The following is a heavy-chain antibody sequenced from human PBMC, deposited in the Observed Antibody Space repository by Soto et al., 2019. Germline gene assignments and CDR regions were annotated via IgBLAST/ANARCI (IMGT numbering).Heavy chain of an antibody. CDR1: GYTFTSYG. D-gene: IGHD5-12*01. J-gene: IGHJ4*02. CDR3: ATAVSGYAFDF. V-gene: IGHV1-18*01. Sequence: QVHLMQSGAEVKRPGASMKVSCKASGYTFTSYGISWVRQAPGQGLEWLGWISPSNDNTDYAQNLQGRVIMTADTSASTAYTELRSLTSDDTAMYYCATAVSGYAFDFWGRGTLVTVSS. CDR2: ISPSNDNT.